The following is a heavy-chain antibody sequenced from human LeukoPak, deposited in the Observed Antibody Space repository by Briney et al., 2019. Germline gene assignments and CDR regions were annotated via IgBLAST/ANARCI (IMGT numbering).Heavy chain of an antibody. J-gene: IGHJ4*02. CDR2: INPSGGST. D-gene: IGHD3-10*01. CDR3: ARVLHRYGSGSYSLLTLGY. CDR1: GYTFTSYY. Sequence: GASVKVSCKASGYTFTSYYMHWVRQAPGQGLEWMGIINPSGGSTSYAQKFQGRVTMTRDTSTSTVYMELSSLRSEDTAVYYCARVLHRYGSGSYSLLTLGYWGQGTLVTVSS. V-gene: IGHV1-46*01.